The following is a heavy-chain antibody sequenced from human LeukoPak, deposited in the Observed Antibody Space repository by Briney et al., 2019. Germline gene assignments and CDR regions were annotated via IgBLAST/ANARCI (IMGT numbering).Heavy chain of an antibody. CDR1: GGSISSYY. CDR3: AGGGRITIFGVVPD. J-gene: IGHJ4*02. CDR2: IYYSGST. V-gene: IGHV4-59*01. D-gene: IGHD3-3*01. Sequence: PSETLSLTCTVSGGSISSYYWSWIRQPPGKGLEWIGYIYYSGSTNYNPSLKSRVTISVDTSKNQFSLKLSSVTAADTAVYYCAGGGRITIFGVVPDWGQGTLVTVSS.